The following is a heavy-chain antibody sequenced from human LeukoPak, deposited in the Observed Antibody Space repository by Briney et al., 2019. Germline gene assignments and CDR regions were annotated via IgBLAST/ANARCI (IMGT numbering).Heavy chain of an antibody. CDR1: GFTFSSYA. CDR3: ARGGQIDY. Sequence: GGSLRLSCAASGFTFSSYAMHWVRQAPGKGLEWVAVISYDGSNKYYADSVKSRFTISRDNSKNTLYLQMNSLRAEDTAVYYCARGGQIDYWGQGTLVTVSS. V-gene: IGHV3-30*01. D-gene: IGHD2-15*01. J-gene: IGHJ4*02. CDR2: ISYDGSNK.